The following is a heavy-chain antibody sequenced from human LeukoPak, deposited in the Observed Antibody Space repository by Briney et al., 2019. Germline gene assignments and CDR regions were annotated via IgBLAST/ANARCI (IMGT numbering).Heavy chain of an antibody. CDR1: GFTFRLYT. J-gene: IGHJ4*02. CDR3: ARTITIFGVVLFDY. Sequence: GGSLRLSCAASGFTFRLYTMNWVRQAPGKGLEWVSSISSSSNYIYDADSVKGRFTISRDNADISLYLQMNSLRAEDTAVYYCARTITIFGVVLFDYWGQGTLVTVSS. D-gene: IGHD3-3*01. CDR2: ISSSSNYI. V-gene: IGHV3-21*01.